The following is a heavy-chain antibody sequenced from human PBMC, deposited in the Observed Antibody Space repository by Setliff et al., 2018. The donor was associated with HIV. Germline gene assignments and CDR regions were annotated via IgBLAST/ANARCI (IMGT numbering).Heavy chain of an antibody. CDR3: AKAGGGILYFYYMDV. V-gene: IGHV3-23*01. J-gene: IGHJ6*03. CDR1: GFTFSNFA. D-gene: IGHD2-15*01. CDR2: ISGRGTNT. Sequence: LRLSCAASGFTFSNFAINWVRQAPGKGLEWVSTISGRGTNTYYADSVKGRFTIPRDNSKNTLSLQLNSLTAEDSAVYYCAKAGGGILYFYYMDVWGKGTTLTVSS.